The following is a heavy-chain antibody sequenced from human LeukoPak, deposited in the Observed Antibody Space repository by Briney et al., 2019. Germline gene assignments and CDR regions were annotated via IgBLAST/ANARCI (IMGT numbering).Heavy chain of an antibody. Sequence: SVKVSCKASGGTFSSYAISWVRQAPGQGLEWMGGIIPIFGTANYAQKFQGRVTITADKSTSTAYMELSSLRSEDTAVYYCARGVGWTADAKSDYYYYYYMDVWGKGTTVTVSS. J-gene: IGHJ6*03. CDR1: GGTFSSYA. D-gene: IGHD3/OR15-3a*01. CDR2: IIPIFGTA. CDR3: ARGVGWTADAKSDYYYYYYMDV. V-gene: IGHV1-69*06.